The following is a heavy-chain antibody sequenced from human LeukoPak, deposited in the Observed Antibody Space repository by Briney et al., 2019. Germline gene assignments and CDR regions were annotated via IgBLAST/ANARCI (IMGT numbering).Heavy chain of an antibody. CDR1: GGSSSGFY. D-gene: IGHD5-24*01. CDR3: ARGLRLRDGYNS. CDR2: TNHSAST. V-gene: IGHV4-34*01. Sequence: SETLSLTCAVYGGSSSGFYGSWIRQPPGKRRVGIGETNHSASTNYTSSLKCRVTISLATSKNPCSLELSSVTAADTAVYYCARGLRLRDGYNSWGQGTLVTVSS. J-gene: IGHJ5*02.